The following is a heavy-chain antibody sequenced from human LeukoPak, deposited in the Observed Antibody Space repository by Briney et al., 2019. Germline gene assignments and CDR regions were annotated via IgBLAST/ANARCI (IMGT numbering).Heavy chain of an antibody. CDR2: ISSSSSTI. D-gene: IGHD2-15*01. V-gene: IGHV3-48*01. CDR3: ARGGYCSAGSCTHYSGMDV. J-gene: IGHJ6*02. CDR1: GFTFSSYS. Sequence: GGSLRLSCAASGFTFSSYSMNWVRQAPGKGLEWVSYISSSSSTIYYADSVKGRFTISRDNSKTPLYLQMNSLRTEDTAVYYCARGGYCSAGSCTHYSGMDVWGQGTTVTVSS.